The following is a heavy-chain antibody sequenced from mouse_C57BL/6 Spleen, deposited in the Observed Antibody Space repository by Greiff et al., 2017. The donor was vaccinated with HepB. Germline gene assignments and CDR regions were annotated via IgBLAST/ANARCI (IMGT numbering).Heavy chain of an antibody. CDR1: GYTFTDYY. CDR3: ARRGDYYGSRYWYFDV. CDR2: INPNNGGT. V-gene: IGHV1-26*01. J-gene: IGHJ1*03. D-gene: IGHD1-1*01. Sequence: EVQLQQSGPELVKPGASVKISCKASGYTFTDYYMNWVKQSHGKSLEWIGDINPNNGGTSYNQKFKGKATLTVDKSSSTAYMELRSLTSEDSAVYYCARRGDYYGSRYWYFDVWGTGTTVTVSS.